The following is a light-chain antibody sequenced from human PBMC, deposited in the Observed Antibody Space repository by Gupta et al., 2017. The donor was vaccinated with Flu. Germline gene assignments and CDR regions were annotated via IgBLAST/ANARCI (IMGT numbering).Light chain of an antibody. J-gene: IGKJ2*01. CDR3: QHYNSFHT. CDR1: QTISNW. V-gene: IGKV1-5*03. CDR2: KVS. Sequence: SPSTLSASVGDIFTITVRASQTISNWLEWFQQKPGKAPKLLIYKVSLVVSGVPSRFSGSGSGTEFTLTIRSLQPEDFATYYCQHYNSFHTFAQGTKLEIK.